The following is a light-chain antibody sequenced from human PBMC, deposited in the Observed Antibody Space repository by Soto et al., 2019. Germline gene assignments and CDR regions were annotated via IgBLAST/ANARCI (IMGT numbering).Light chain of an antibody. CDR3: QQRSNWPLT. Sequence: EIVLTQSPATLSLSPGERATLSCRASQSMRNYLDWYQQKPGQSPRLLIYDASNRATDVPARFSGSGSGTDFTLSISSLEPEDFAVYFCQQRSNWPLTFGPGTKVDIQ. CDR1: QSMRNY. V-gene: IGKV3-11*01. CDR2: DAS. J-gene: IGKJ3*01.